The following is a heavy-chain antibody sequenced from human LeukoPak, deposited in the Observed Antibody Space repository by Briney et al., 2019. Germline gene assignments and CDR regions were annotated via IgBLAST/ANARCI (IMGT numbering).Heavy chain of an antibody. CDR2: INPSGGST. D-gene: IGHD1-26*01. CDR3: VLLSGIVGATFFDY. CDR1: GYTFTGYY. V-gene: IGHV1-46*01. J-gene: IGHJ4*02. Sequence: ASVKVSCKASGYTFTGYYMHWVLQAPAQGLEWMGIINPSGGSTSYAQKFQGRVTMTRDTSTSTVYMELSSLRSEDTAVYYCVLLSGIVGATFFDYWAQGTLVTVSS.